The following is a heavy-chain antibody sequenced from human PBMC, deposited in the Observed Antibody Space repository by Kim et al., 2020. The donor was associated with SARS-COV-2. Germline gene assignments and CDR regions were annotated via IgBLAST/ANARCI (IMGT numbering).Heavy chain of an antibody. J-gene: IGHJ3*02. Sequence: GGSLRLSCELSGFTFTSFSMNWVRQAPGKGLEWLSFISSSSTNIYYADSVKGRFTISRDNAKNSLFLQMNSLRAEDTAVYYCASTPGDFVGDGFHNWGQGPLPTVS. V-gene: IGHV3-21*01. CDR3: ASTPGDFVGDGFHN. D-gene: IGHD2-21*02. CDR1: GFTFTSFS. CDR2: ISSSSTNI.